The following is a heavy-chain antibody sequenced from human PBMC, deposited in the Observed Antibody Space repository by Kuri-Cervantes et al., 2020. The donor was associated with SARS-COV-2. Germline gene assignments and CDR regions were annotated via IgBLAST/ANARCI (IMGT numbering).Heavy chain of an antibody. CDR3: AKEYSYGLLTLDY. CDR1: GFTFSSYA. CDR2: ISGSGGST. D-gene: IGHD5-18*01. V-gene: IGHV3-23*01. J-gene: IGHJ4*02. Sequence: LSLTCAASGFTFSSYAMSWVRQAPGKGLEWVSAISGSGGSTYYADSVKGRFTISRDNSKNTLYLQMNSLRAEDTAVYYCAKEYSYGLLTLDYWGQGTLVTVSS.